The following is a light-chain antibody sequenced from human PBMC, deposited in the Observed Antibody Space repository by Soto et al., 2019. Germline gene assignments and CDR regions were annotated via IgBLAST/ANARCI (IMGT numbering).Light chain of an antibody. Sequence: EVVLTQSPGTLSLSPCESATLSFSASQSVAANYLAWYQQKRGQAPRLLIYGASSRATGIPDRFSGSGSGTDFTLTISRLEPEDFSVYYCHQYGTAPLTFGPGTKVDIK. CDR2: GAS. CDR3: HQYGTAPLT. CDR1: QSVAANY. J-gene: IGKJ3*01. V-gene: IGKV3-20*01.